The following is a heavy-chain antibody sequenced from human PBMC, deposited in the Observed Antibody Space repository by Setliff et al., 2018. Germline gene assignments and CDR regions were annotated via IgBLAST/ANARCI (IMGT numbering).Heavy chain of an antibody. CDR2: IRSKANSYAT. V-gene: IGHV3-73*01. CDR3: TTDPSPTFGGVIGAAFDI. J-gene: IGHJ3*02. CDR1: GFSFSDSA. Sequence: GGSLRLSCAASGFSFSDSAMHWVRQASGKGLEWIGRIRSKANSYATAYAASVKGRFTISRDDSKNTAYLQMNSLKTEDTAVYYCTTDPSPTFGGVIGAAFDIWGQGTMVTVSS. D-gene: IGHD3-16*01.